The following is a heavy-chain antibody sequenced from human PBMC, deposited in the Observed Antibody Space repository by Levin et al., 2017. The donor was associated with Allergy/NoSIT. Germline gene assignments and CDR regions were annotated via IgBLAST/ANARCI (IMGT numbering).Heavy chain of an antibody. V-gene: IGHV3-9*01. Sequence: GGSLRLSCAASGFTFDDYAMHWVRQAPGKGLEWVSGISWNSGSIGYADSVKGRFTISRDNAKNSLYLQMNSLRAEDTALYYCAKGNFWSGYYTTFDYWGQGTLVTVSS. J-gene: IGHJ4*02. CDR2: ISWNSGSI. CDR1: GFTFDDYA. CDR3: AKGNFWSGYYTTFDY. D-gene: IGHD3-3*01.